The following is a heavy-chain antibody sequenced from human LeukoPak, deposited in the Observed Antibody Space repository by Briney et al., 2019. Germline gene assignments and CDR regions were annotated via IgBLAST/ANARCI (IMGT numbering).Heavy chain of an antibody. CDR3: AREGGGESSGSYFGYYYYGMDV. Sequence: GGSLRLSCAASGFTFSSYGMHWVRQAPGKGLEWVAVIWYDGSNKYYADSVKGRFTISRDDSKNTLYLQMNSLRAEDTAVYYCAREGGGESSGSYFGYYYYGMDVWGQGTTVTVSS. D-gene: IGHD1-26*01. CDR2: IWYDGSNK. J-gene: IGHJ6*02. V-gene: IGHV3-33*01. CDR1: GFTFSSYG.